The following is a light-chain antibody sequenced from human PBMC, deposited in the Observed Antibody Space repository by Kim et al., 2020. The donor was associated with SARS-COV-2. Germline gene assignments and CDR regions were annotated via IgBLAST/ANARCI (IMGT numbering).Light chain of an antibody. J-gene: IGLJ2*01. Sequence: QSALAQPASVSGSLGQSIIISCTGTINDVGSYNLVSWYQQYPNKGPKLIIYEGNKRPSGVSNRFSGSKSGSWASLTISGLQPDDEAVYYCCTYAGSTTWIFGGGTKVTVL. V-gene: IGLV2-23*01. CDR3: CTYAGSTTWI. CDR1: INDVGSYNL. CDR2: EGN.